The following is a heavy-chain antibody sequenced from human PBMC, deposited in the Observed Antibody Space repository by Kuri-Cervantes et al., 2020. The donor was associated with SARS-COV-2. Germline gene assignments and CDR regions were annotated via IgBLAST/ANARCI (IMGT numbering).Heavy chain of an antibody. J-gene: IGHJ4*02. CDR2: INPNSGGT. CDR1: GYTFTTYG. V-gene: IGHV1-2*04. CDR3: ARADHYYDSSGYSQETFDY. D-gene: IGHD3-22*01. Sequence: ASVKVSCKASGYTFTTYGISWVRQAPGQGLEWMGWINPNSGGTNYAQKFQGWVTMTRDTFISTAYMELSRLRSDDTAVYYCARADHYYDSSGYSQETFDYWGQGTLVTVSS.